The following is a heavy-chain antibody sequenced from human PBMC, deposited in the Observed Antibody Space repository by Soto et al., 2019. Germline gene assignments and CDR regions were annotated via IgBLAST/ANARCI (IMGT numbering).Heavy chain of an antibody. CDR1: GYTFTSYD. Sequence: ASVKVSCKASGYTFTSYDINWVRQATGQGLEWMGWMNPNSGNTGYAQKFQGRVTMTRNTPISTAYMELSSLRSEDTAVYYCARAKEGRIAAAGLPFDPWGQGTLVTVSS. D-gene: IGHD6-13*01. J-gene: IGHJ5*02. CDR2: MNPNSGNT. CDR3: ARAKEGRIAAAGLPFDP. V-gene: IGHV1-8*01.